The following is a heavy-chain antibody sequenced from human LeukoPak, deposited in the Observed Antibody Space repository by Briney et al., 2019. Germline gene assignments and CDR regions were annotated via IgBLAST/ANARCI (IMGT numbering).Heavy chain of an antibody. V-gene: IGHV1-2*02. J-gene: IGHJ4*02. Sequence: ASVKVSCKASGYTFTGYYMHWVRQAPGQGLEWMGWINPNSGGTNYAQKFQGGVTMTRDTSISTAYMELSRLRSDDTAVFYCARGDYDILTGYLTFDYWGQGTLVTVSS. CDR2: INPNSGGT. CDR1: GYTFTGYY. D-gene: IGHD3-9*01. CDR3: ARGDYDILTGYLTFDY.